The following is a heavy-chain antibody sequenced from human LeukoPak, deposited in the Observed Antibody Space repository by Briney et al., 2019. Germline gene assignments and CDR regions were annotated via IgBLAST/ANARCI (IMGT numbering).Heavy chain of an antibody. D-gene: IGHD6-13*01. CDR3: AEVGAAYSSSLKGDYKWFDP. CDR1: GGSISSSSYY. V-gene: IGHV4-39*07. Sequence: SETLSLTCTVSGGSISSSSYYWGWIRQPPGKGLEWIGSIYYSGSTYYNPSLKSRVTISVDTSKNQFSLKLSSVTAADTAVYYCAEVGAAYSSSLKGDYKWFDPWGQGTLVIVSS. CDR2: IYYSGST. J-gene: IGHJ5*02.